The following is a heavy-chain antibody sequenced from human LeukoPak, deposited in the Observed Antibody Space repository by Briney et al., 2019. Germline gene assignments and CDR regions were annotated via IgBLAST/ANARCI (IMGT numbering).Heavy chain of an antibody. V-gene: IGHV1-18*01. CDR3: ARDFESLEQQFGMDV. Sequence: ASVKVSCKASGYTFTNYGISWVRQAPGQGLEWMGWISAYNGNTIYAQKLQGRVTMTTDTSTSTAYMELRSLRSDDTAVYYCARDFESLEQQFGMDVWGQGTTVTVSS. J-gene: IGHJ6*02. D-gene: IGHD6-13*01. CDR2: ISAYNGNT. CDR1: GYTFTNYG.